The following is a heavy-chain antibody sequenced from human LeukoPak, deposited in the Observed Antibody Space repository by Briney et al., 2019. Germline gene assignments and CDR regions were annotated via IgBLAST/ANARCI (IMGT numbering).Heavy chain of an antibody. V-gene: IGHV3-64D*06. CDR3: VKDSHFAMACSGGSCSFDY. Sequence: GGSLRLSCSASGFTFSGYAMHWVRQAPGKGLEYVSGISSNGGSTYYAHSVKGRFTISRDNSKSTLHLQMSSLRAEDTAVYYCVKDSHFAMACSGGSCSFDYWGQGTLVTVSS. D-gene: IGHD2-15*01. J-gene: IGHJ4*02. CDR2: ISSNGGST. CDR1: GFTFSGYA.